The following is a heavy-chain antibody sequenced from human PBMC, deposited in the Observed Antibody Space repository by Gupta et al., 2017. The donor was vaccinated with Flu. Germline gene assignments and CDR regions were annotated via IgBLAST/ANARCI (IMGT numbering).Heavy chain of an antibody. CDR2: MNPNSGNT. CDR1: GYTFTSYA. D-gene: IGHD6-13*01. Sequence: QVQLVQSGAEVKKTGASVKVYCKASGYTFTSYAINWVRQATGQGLEWMGWMNPNSGNTGYAQKFQGRVTMTRNTSISTAYMELSSLRSEDTAVYYCARRSPQYSSSWYYWGQGTLVTVSS. V-gene: IGHV1-8*01. J-gene: IGHJ4*02. CDR3: ARRSPQYSSSWYY.